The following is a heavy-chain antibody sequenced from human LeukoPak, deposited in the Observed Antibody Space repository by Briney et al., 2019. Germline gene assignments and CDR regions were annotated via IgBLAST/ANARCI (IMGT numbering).Heavy chain of an antibody. CDR3: VKEIAFYDF. Sequence: GGSLRLSCSASGFTFSDYPMHWIRQAPGKTLKYVSAISSDGGTTYYADSVKGRFTISRVNSKNTLYLQMGSLRAEDTAVYYCVKEIAFYDFWGQGTLVTVSS. V-gene: IGHV3-64D*06. D-gene: IGHD2-21*01. CDR1: GFTFSDYP. J-gene: IGHJ4*02. CDR2: ISSDGGTT.